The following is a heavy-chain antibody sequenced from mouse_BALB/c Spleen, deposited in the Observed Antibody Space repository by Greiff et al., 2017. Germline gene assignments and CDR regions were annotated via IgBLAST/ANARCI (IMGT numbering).Heavy chain of an antibody. CDR3: ARGGLPAWFAD. J-gene: IGHJ3*01. CDR2: IYPGDGDT. CDR1: GYAFSSSW. V-gene: IGHV1-82*01. D-gene: IGHD2-4*01. Sequence: VMLVESGPELVKPGASVKISCKASGYAFSSSWMNWVKQRPGQGLEWIGRIYPGDGDTNYNGKFKGKATLTADKSSSTAYMQLSSLTSVDSAVYCCARGGLPAWFADWGQGTLVTVSA.